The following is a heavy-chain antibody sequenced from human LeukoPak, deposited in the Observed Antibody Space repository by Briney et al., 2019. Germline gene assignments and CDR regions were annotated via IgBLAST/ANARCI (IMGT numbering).Heavy chain of an antibody. D-gene: IGHD6-19*01. CDR3: TTFIAVAGHDAFDI. CDR1: GFTFSSYG. J-gene: IGHJ3*02. Sequence: GGALRLSCAASGFTFSSYGMNSVRQAPGKGLEWVSAIGGSGARTYYAYSVKGRFTISRDNSKITLYLQMNSRRDGGTSVYYCTTFIAVAGHDAFDIWGQGTMVTVPS. CDR2: IGGSGART. V-gene: IGHV3-23*01.